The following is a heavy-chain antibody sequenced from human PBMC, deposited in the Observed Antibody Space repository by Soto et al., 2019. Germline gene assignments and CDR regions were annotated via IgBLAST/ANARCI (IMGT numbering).Heavy chain of an antibody. V-gene: IGHV4-59*01. D-gene: IGHD6-13*01. J-gene: IGHJ4*02. CDR1: GGSISSYY. CDR2: IYYSGST. Sequence: SETLSLTCTVSGGSISSYYWSWIRQPPGKGLEWIGYIYYSGSTNYNPSLKSRVTISVDTSKNQFSLKLSSVTAADTAVYYCARGAGSSIYDYWGQGTLVTVSS. CDR3: ARGAGSSIYDY.